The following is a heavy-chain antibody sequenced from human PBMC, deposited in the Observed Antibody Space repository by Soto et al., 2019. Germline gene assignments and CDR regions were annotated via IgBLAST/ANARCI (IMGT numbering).Heavy chain of an antibody. CDR2: IYYSGST. J-gene: IGHJ3*02. D-gene: IGHD3-10*01. CDR3: ARGRTIYGSGSYYAFDI. CDR1: GGSISSGGYY. Sequence: SETLSLTCTVSGGSISSGGYYWSWIRQHPGKGLEWIGYIYYSGSTYYNPSLKSRVTISVDTSKNQFSLKLSSVTAADTAVYYCARGRTIYGSGSYYAFDIWGQGTMVTVS. V-gene: IGHV4-31*03.